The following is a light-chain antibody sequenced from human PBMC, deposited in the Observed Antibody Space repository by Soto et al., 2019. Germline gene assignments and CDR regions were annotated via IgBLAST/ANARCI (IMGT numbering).Light chain of an antibody. V-gene: IGKV1-5*01. CDR3: QQYNTYWT. J-gene: IGKJ1*01. CDR1: QSISIW. Sequence: DIQMTQSPSTLSASVGDRVTITCRASQSISIWSAWYQQKPGKAPKLLIWHASSLESGVPSRFSGSGSGTEFALTISSLQPDDFATYYCQQYNTYWTFGQGTKVEIK. CDR2: HAS.